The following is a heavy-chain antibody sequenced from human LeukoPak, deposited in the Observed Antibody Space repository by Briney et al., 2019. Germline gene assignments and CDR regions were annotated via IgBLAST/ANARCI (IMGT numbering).Heavy chain of an antibody. CDR1: GGSISSYY. D-gene: IGHD2-21*02. CDR2: IYYSGST. CDR3: ARRYCGGDCYGYFDL. Sequence: PSETLSLTCTVSGGSISSYYWSWIRQPPGKGLEWIGYIYYSGSTNYNPSLKSRVTISVDTSKNQFSLKLSSVTAADTAVYYCARRYCGGDCYGYFDLWGRGTLVTVSS. V-gene: IGHV4-59*08. J-gene: IGHJ2*01.